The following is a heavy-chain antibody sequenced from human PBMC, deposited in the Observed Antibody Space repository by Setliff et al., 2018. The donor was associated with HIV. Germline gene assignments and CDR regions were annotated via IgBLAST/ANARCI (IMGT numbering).Heavy chain of an antibody. CDR1: GFSISSRYY. CDR3: ARAAAGNTGPFDL. CDR2: IYHTGSS. Sequence: SETLSLTCDVSGFSISSRYYWGWIRQSPGKGLEWIGNIYHTGSSCYNPSLNDRATISLDTSKNQFSLKLNSVTAADTAVYYCARAAAGNTGPFDLWGQGSPVTVSS. D-gene: IGHD4-17*01. V-gene: IGHV4-38-2*01. J-gene: IGHJ4*02.